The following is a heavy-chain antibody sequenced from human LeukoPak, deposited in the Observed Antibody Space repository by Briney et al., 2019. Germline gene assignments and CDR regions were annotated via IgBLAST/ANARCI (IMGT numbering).Heavy chain of an antibody. CDR3: ARGITIFGVVSCWFDP. Sequence: KPGGSLRLSCAASGFTFSSYSMNWVRQAPGKGLEWVSSVSSSSSYIYYADSVKGRFTISRDNAKNSLYLQMNSLRAEDTAVYYCARGITIFGVVSCWFDPWGQGTLVTVSS. V-gene: IGHV3-21*01. D-gene: IGHD3-3*01. CDR2: VSSSSSYI. J-gene: IGHJ5*02. CDR1: GFTFSSYS.